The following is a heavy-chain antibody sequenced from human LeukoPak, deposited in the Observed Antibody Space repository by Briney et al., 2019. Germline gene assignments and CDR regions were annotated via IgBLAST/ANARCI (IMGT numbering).Heavy chain of an antibody. CDR1: GGTFSSYA. D-gene: IGHD1-7*01. CDR3: ARSLELRGYFDY. V-gene: IGHV1-69*05. Sequence: SVNVSCKASGGTFSSYAISWVRQAPGQGLEWMGGIIPIFGTANYGQKFQGRVTIPTDESTSTAYMELSSLRSEDPAVYYCARSLELRGYFDYWGEKALVTVSS. J-gene: IGHJ4*02. CDR2: IIPIFGTA.